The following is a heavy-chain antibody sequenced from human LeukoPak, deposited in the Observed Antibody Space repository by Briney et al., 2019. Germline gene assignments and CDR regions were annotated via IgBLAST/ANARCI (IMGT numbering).Heavy chain of an antibody. V-gene: IGHV4-34*01. Sequence: SETLSLTCAVYSGSFSGYYWNWIRQPPGKGLEWIGSIYYSGSTYYNPSLKSRVTISVDTSKNQFSLKLSSVTAADTAVYYCARDVRSLYYYYYYMDVWGKGTTVTVSS. J-gene: IGHJ6*03. CDR3: ARDVRSLYYYYYYMDV. CDR2: IYYSGST. CDR1: SGSFSGYY.